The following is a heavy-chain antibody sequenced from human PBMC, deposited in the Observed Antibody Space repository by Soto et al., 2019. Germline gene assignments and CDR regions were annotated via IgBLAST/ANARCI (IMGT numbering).Heavy chain of an antibody. CDR1: GGSISSYY. D-gene: IGHD3-10*01. CDR3: ARHRAEQTFGYGLDV. J-gene: IGHJ6*02. CDR2: INHSGST. V-gene: IGHV4-59*08. Sequence: KPSETPSLTCTGPGGSISSYYWGWVRQPPGKGLEWIGYINHSGSTKYNPFLKSRVTISVDMSKNQFALKLRSVIAADTAVYYCARHRAEQTFGYGLDVWAQGNKVTVSS.